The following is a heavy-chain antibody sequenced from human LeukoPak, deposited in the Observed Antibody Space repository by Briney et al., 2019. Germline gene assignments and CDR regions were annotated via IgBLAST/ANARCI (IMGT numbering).Heavy chain of an antibody. CDR1: GGSISSGGYS. CDR2: IYHSGST. Sequence: SETLSLTCAVSGGSISSGGYSWSWIRQPPGKGLEWIGYIYHSGSTYYNPSLKSRVTISVDTSKNQFSLKLSSVTAADTAVYYWGRAYYYEGPVDYWGQETLVPVSS. D-gene: IGHD3-22*01. V-gene: IGHV4-30-2*01. J-gene: IGHJ4*02. CDR3: GRAYYYEGPVDY.